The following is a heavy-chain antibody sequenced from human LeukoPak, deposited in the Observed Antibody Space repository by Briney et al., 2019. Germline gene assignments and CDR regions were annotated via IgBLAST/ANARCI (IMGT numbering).Heavy chain of an antibody. CDR1: GFTFSSYG. J-gene: IGHJ5*02. V-gene: IGHV3-48*01. Sequence: PGGSLRLSCAASGFTFSSYGMNWVRQAPGKRLEWVSYISSSSDSIYYADSVKGRFTISRDNSKSTLYLQMTGLRPEDTAIYFCATLYVVVLSTSEWSDPWGQGTLVTVSS. CDR2: ISSSSDSI. D-gene: IGHD2/OR15-2a*01. CDR3: ATLYVVVLSTSEWSDP.